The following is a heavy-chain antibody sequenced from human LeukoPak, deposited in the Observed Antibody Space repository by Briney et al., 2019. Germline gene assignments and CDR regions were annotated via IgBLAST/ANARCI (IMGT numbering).Heavy chain of an antibody. CDR1: GFTFDDYA. CDR2: ISWNSGSI. CDR3: AKADAFDI. Sequence: PGRSLRLSCAASGFTFDDYAMHWVRQAPGKSLEWVSGISWNSGSIGYADSVKGRFTISRDNAKNSLYLQMNSLRAEDTALYYCAKADAFDIWGQGTMVTVSS. J-gene: IGHJ3*02. V-gene: IGHV3-9*01.